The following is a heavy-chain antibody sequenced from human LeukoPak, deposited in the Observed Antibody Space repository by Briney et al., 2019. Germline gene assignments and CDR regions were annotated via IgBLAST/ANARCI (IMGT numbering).Heavy chain of an antibody. CDR1: GGSISIYY. J-gene: IGHJ3*02. D-gene: IGHD4-23*01. V-gene: IGHV4-59*08. CDR3: VRQDYGGNTGAFDM. CDR2: FFYSGST. Sequence: SETLSLTCTVSGGSISIYYWSWIRPPPGEGLEWWGYFFYSGSTTYNPSLKSRVTISGDTSKNQFSLKLSSVTAADTAVYYCVRQDYGGNTGAFDMWGQGTIVSVSS.